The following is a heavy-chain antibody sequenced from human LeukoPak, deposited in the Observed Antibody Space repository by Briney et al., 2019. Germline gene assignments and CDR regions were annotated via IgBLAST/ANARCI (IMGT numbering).Heavy chain of an antibody. CDR2: INHSGST. CDR1: GGSFSGYY. D-gene: IGHD6-13*01. J-gene: IGHJ4*02. CDR3: ARVRYSSSWYKIRGGFDY. V-gene: IGHV4-34*01. Sequence: PSETLSLTCAVYGGSFSGYYWSWIRQPPGKGLEWIGEINHSGSTNYNPSLKSRVTISVDTSKNQFSLKLSSVTAADTAVYYCARVRYSSSWYKIRGGFDYWGQGTLVTVSS.